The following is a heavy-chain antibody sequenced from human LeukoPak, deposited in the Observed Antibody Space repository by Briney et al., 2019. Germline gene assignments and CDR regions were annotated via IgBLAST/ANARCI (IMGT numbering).Heavy chain of an antibody. Sequence: SETLSLTCTVSGGSISSSSYYWGWIRQPPGKGLEWIGSIYYSGSTYYNPSLKSRVTISVDTSKNQFSLKLSSVTAADTAVYYCASPSHGSSSSDFDYWGQGTLVTVSS. D-gene: IGHD6-6*01. J-gene: IGHJ4*02. CDR3: ASPSHGSSSSDFDY. V-gene: IGHV4-39*01. CDR1: GGSISSSSYY. CDR2: IYYSGST.